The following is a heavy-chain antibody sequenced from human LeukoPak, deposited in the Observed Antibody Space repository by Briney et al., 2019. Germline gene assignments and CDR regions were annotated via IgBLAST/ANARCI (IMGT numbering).Heavy chain of an antibody. CDR1: GYTFTSYY. J-gene: IGHJ4*02. V-gene: IGHV1-46*01. D-gene: IGHD5-18*01. Sequence: ASVRVSCKASGYTFTSYYMHWVRQAPGQGLEWMGIINPSGGSTSYAQKFQGRVTMTRDTSTSTAYMELRNLRSDDTAVYYCARVRGYSYGYGDYWGQGTLVTVSS. CDR2: INPSGGST. CDR3: ARVRGYSYGYGDY.